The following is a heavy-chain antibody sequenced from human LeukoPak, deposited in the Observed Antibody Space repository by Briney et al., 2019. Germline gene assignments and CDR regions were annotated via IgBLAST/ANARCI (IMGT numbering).Heavy chain of an antibody. CDR3: ARDNEVAARSFDY. CDR1: GGSISSYY. D-gene: IGHD6-6*01. J-gene: IGHJ4*02. Sequence: PSETLSLTCTVSGGSISSYYWNWIRQSPGKGLEWIGYIYYSGSTNYNPSLKSRVTLSVDTSKNQFSLKLSSVTAADTAMYYCARDNEVAARSFDYWGQGTLVTVSS. V-gene: IGHV4-59*12. CDR2: IYYSGST.